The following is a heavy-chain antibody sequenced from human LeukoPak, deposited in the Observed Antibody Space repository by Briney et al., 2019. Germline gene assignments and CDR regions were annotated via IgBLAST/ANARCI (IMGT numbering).Heavy chain of an antibody. CDR2: IYYSGST. CDR3: ARDNVGASYFDY. Sequence: SETLSLTCTVSGGSISSSSYYWGWIRQPPGKGLEWIGSIYYSGSTYYNPSLKSRVTISVDKSKNQFSLKLSSVTAADTAVYYCARDNVGASYFDYWGQGTLVTVSS. V-gene: IGHV4-39*07. CDR1: GGSISSSSYY. D-gene: IGHD1-26*01. J-gene: IGHJ4*02.